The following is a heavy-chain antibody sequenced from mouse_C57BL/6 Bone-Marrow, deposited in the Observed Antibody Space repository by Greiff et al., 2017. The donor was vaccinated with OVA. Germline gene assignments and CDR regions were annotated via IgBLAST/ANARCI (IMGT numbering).Heavy chain of an antibody. J-gene: IGHJ2*01. V-gene: IGHV1-82*01. D-gene: IGHD1-1*01. CDR2: IYPGDGDT. CDR1: GYAFSSSW. Sequence: QVQLQQSGPELVKPGASVKISCKASGYAFSSSWMNWVQQRPGKGLEWIGRIYPGDGDTNYNGKFKGKATLTADKSSSTAYMQLSSLTSEDSAVYFCARGTTVVATSNYFDYWGQGTTLTVSS. CDR3: ARGTTVVATSNYFDY.